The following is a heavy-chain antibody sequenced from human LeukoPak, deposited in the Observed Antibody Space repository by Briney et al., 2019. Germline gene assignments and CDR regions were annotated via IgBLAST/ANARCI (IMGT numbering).Heavy chain of an antibody. J-gene: IGHJ5*02. CDR3: ARRPIAAARWFDP. CDR1: GYTFTSYD. Sequence: ASVKVSCKASGYTFTSYDINWVRQATGQGLEWMGWMNPNSGNTGYAQKFQGRVTKTRNTSISTAYMALSSLRSEDTAVYYCARRPIAAARWFDPWGQGTLVTVSS. D-gene: IGHD6-13*01. CDR2: MNPNSGNT. V-gene: IGHV1-8*01.